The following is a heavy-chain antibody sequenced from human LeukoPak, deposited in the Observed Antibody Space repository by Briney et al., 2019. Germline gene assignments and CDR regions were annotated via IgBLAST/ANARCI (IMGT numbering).Heavy chain of an antibody. V-gene: IGHV1-2*02. J-gene: IGHJ4*02. D-gene: IGHD2-2*01. CDR3: ARDGCSSTSCYGNY. CDR1: GYTFTGYY. Sequence: ASAKVSCKASGYTFTGYYMHWVRQAPGQGLEWMGWINPNSGGTNYAQKFQGRVTMTRDTSISTAYMELSRLRSDDTAVYYCARDGCSSTSCYGNYWGQGTLVTVSS. CDR2: INPNSGGT.